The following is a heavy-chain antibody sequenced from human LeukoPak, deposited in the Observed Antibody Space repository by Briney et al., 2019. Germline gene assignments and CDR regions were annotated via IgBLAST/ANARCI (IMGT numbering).Heavy chain of an antibody. CDR3: AKDRWRDGSSSFDN. J-gene: IGHJ4*02. CDR2: ISTYNGNS. D-gene: IGHD6-6*01. V-gene: IGHV1-18*01. Sequence: GSVTESFMATGYTFTSYSINWVRPAPGQGLEWMGWISTYNGNSNYAQKLQGRVTMTTDTSTSTAYMELRSLRSDDTAMYYCAKDRWRDGSSSFDNWGGGTRVSVSS. CDR1: GYTFTSYS.